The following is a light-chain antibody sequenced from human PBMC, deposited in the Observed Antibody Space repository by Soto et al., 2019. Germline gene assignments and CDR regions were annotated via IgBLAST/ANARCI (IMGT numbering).Light chain of an antibody. J-gene: IGLJ2*01. CDR1: CSDVGGYGY. V-gene: IGLV2-14*01. Sequence: QSVLTQPASVSGSPGQSITISCTGTCSDVGGYGYVSWYQHHPGKAPKLIIYEVNNRPSGVSHRFSGSKSGNTASLTISGLQAEDEADYYCTSYTASSTLIFGGGTKVTVL. CDR2: EVN. CDR3: TSYTASSTLI.